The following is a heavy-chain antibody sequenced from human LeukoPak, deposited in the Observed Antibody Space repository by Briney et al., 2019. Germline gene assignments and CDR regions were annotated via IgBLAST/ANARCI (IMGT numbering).Heavy chain of an antibody. CDR2: IYYSGST. D-gene: IGHD5-18*01. CDR1: GGSISSYY. J-gene: IGHJ4*02. V-gene: IGHV4-59*01. Sequence: SETLSLTCTVSGGSISSYYWSWLRQPPGKGLEWIGYIYYSGSTNYNPSLKSRVTISVDTSKNQFSLKLSSVTAADTAVYYCARYSYGYRYFDYWGQGTLVTVSS. CDR3: ARYSYGYRYFDY.